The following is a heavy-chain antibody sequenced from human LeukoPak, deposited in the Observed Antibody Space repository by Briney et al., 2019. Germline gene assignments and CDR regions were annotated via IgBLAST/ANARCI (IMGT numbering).Heavy chain of an antibody. CDR3: ARDSSRSLNYFDS. J-gene: IGHJ4*02. Sequence: GGSLRLSCAASGFIVSSNYMTWVRQAPGMGLEWVSIIYSGGDTYYADSVKGRCTISRDNSKNTLYLQMNSLTAEDTAVYYCARDSSRSLNYFDSWGQGTLVTVSS. V-gene: IGHV3-53*01. CDR2: IYSGGDT. CDR1: GFIVSSNY.